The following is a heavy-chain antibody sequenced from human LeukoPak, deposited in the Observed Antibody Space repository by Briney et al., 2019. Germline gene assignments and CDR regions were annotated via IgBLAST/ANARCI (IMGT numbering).Heavy chain of an antibody. Sequence: PGGSLRLSCAASGFTFSSYSMNWVRQAPGKGLEWVSSISSSSSYIYYADSVKGRFTISRDNAKNSLYLQMNSLRAEDTAVYYCARVPAMRYYYGSGSSTTEYYFDYWGQGTLVTVSS. CDR1: GFTFSSYS. D-gene: IGHD3-10*01. CDR3: ARVPAMRYYYGSGSSTTEYYFDY. V-gene: IGHV3-21*01. J-gene: IGHJ4*02. CDR2: ISSSSSYI.